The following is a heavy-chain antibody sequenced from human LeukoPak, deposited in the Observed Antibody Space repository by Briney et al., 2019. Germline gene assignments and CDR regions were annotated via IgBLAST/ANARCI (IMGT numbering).Heavy chain of an antibody. CDR2: IWYDGSNK. CDR3: ARDLVRGVITPYFDY. D-gene: IGHD3-10*01. J-gene: IGHJ4*02. CDR1: GFTFSSYG. Sequence: PGRSLRLSCAASGFTFSSYGMHWVRQAPGKGLEWVAVIWYDGSNKYYADSAKGRFTISRDNSKNTLYLQMNSLRAEDTAVYYCARDLVRGVITPYFDYWGQGTLVTVSS. V-gene: IGHV3-33*01.